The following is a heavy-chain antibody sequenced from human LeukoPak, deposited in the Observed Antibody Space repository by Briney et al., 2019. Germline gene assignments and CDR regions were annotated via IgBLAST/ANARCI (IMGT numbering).Heavy chain of an antibody. CDR1: GFTFSSYA. V-gene: IGHV3-23*01. J-gene: IGHJ4*02. CDR2: ISGSGGST. D-gene: IGHD2-2*01. Sequence: GSLRLSCAASGFTFSSYAMSWVRQAPGKGLEWVSAISGSGGSTYYADSVKGRFTISRDNSKNTLYLQMNSLRVEDTAVYYCAKGDCSSTSCSPDYWGQGTLVTVSS. CDR3: AKGDCSSTSCSPDY.